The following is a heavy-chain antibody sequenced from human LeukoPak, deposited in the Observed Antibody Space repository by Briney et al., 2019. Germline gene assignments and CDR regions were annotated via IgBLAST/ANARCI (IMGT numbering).Heavy chain of an antibody. CDR1: AFTFENFA. CDR3: AKATGSGSFLVDY. Sequence: GESLRLSCAASAFTFENFAMHWVRQGPRKGREWVSLISADGATTHYTDSVKGRFTVSRDNSKNSLSLQMNSLRTEDTAFYYCAKATGSGSFLVDYLGQGTLVTVSS. D-gene: IGHD3-10*01. CDR2: ISADGATT. J-gene: IGHJ4*02. V-gene: IGHV3-43*02.